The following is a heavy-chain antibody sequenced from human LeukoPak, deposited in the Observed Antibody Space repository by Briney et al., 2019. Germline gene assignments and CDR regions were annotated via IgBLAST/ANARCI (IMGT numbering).Heavy chain of an antibody. Sequence: RGGSVRLLCAGYKFTLCIYAVEWVRQAAGKGMEWVTSITRGGEDTLYAGSVKARFTISRDNSKNTLYLQMNNLRAEDTAVYYCTRDRPNYYGSDGHYYRRNCDYWRQGTLVTVSS. V-gene: IGHV3-23*01. CDR2: ITRGGEDT. CDR1: KFTLCIYA. D-gene: IGHD3-22*01. J-gene: IGHJ4*02. CDR3: TRDRPNYYGSDGHYYRRNCDY.